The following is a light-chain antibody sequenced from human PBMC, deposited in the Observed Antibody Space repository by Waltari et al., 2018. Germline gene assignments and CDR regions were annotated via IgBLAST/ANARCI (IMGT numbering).Light chain of an antibody. CDR3: QQSYSTPLT. J-gene: IGKJ2*01. CDR1: QSVLYSSDNRNY. Sequence: DIVMTQSPDSLAVSLGERATINCNSSQSVLYSSDNRNYLAWYQQKPGQPPKLLIYWASTRESGVPDRFSGSGSGTDFTLTISSLQAEDVAVYYCQQSYSTPLTFGQGTKLEVK. V-gene: IGKV4-1*01. CDR2: WAS.